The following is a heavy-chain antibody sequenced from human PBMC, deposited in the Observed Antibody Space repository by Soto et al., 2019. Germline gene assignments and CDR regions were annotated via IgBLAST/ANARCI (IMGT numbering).Heavy chain of an antibody. J-gene: IGHJ4*02. D-gene: IGHD6-19*01. CDR1: GFTFSSYA. CDR3: ARECRPPHSSGGCQGTLDY. V-gene: IGHV3-30-3*01. Sequence: QVQLVESGGGVVQPGRSLRLSCAASGFTFSSYAMHWVRQAPGKGLEWVAVISYDGSNKYYADSVKGRFTISRDNSKNTLSLEMNSLRAEDTAVYYCARECRPPHSSGGCQGTLDYWGQGTLVTVSS. CDR2: ISYDGSNK.